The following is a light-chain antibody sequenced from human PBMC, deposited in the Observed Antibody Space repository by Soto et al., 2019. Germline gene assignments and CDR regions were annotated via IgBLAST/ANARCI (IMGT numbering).Light chain of an antibody. J-gene: IGKJ3*01. CDR1: QSVSNYY. Sequence: EIVLTQSPGTLSLSPGERATLSCRASQSVSNYYLAWFQQKPGQAPRLLIYGASSRATGIPHRFSGSGSGTDFTFIISRLERVDFSVYYCQQYGRSPFTFGPGTKVDTK. CDR3: QQYGRSPFT. CDR2: GAS. V-gene: IGKV3-20*01.